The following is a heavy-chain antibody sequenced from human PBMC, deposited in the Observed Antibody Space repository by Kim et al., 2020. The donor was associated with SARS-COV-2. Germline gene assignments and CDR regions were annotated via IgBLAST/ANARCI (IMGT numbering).Heavy chain of an antibody. Sequence: GGSLRLSCAASGFTFDDYAMHWVRQAPGKGLEWVSLISGDGGSTYYADSVKGRFTISRDNSKNSLYLQMNSLRTEDTALYYCAKDAHYVWGSYTSYYYYGMDVWGQGTTVTVSS. J-gene: IGHJ6*02. CDR3: AKDAHYVWGSYTSYYYYGMDV. CDR1: GFTFDDYA. V-gene: IGHV3-43*02. D-gene: IGHD3-16*01. CDR2: ISGDGGST.